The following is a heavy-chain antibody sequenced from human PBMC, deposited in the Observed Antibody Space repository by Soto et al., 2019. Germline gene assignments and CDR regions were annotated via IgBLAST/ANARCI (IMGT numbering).Heavy chain of an antibody. CDR3: ARSAPYYPLDY. CDR2: IMPGSSHI. CDR1: GFTFSIYS. V-gene: IGHV3-48*01. D-gene: IGHD3-22*01. Sequence: GGSLRLSCAASGFTFSIYSMNWVRQAPGKGLEWVSYIMPGSSHIYYADSVKGRFTISRDNSKNTLYLQINSLRPDDTAVYYCARSAPYYPLDYWGQGTLVTVSS. J-gene: IGHJ4*02.